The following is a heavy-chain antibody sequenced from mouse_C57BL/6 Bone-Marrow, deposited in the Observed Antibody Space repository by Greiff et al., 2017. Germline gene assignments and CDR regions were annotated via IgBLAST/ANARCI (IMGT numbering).Heavy chain of an antibody. CDR2: ISSGGSYT. J-gene: IGHJ4*01. Sequence: EVKLVESGGDLVKPGGSLKLSCAASGFTFSSYGMSWVRQTPDKRLEWVATISSGGSYTYYPDSVKGRFTISRDNAKNTLYLQMSSLKSEDTAMYYGARPRAMAMDYWGQGTSGTVSS. CDR3: ARPRAMAMDY. D-gene: IGHD3-1*01. V-gene: IGHV5-6*01. CDR1: GFTFSSYG.